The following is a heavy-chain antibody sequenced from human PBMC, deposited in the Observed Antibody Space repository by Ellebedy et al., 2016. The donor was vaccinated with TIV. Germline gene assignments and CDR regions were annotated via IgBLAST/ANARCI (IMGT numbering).Heavy chain of an antibody. D-gene: IGHD3-3*01. CDR2: IYSGGST. CDR3: AKVAHYDFWSGYYTFDY. V-gene: IGHV3-53*01. J-gene: IGHJ4*02. CDR1: GFTVSSNY. Sequence: GESLKISCAASGFTVSSNYMSWVRQAPGKGLEWVSVIYSGGSTYYAASVKCRLPISRDNSKNTLYLQMNTLRAEDTAVYYCAKVAHYDFWSGYYTFDYWGQGTLVTVSS.